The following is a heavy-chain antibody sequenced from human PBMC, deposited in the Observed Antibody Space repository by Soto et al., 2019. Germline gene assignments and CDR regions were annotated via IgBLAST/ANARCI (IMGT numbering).Heavy chain of an antibody. V-gene: IGHV1-69*02. CDR2: IIPILGIA. J-gene: IGHJ4*02. Sequence: QVQLVQSGAEVRKPGSSVKVSCKASGGTFSSYTISWVRQAPGQGLEWMGRIIPILGIANYAQKFQGRVTITADKSTGTAYMELSSLRSEDTAVYYCASSKQGAAAADYWGQGTLVTVSS. CDR1: GGTFSSYT. CDR3: ASSKQGAAAADY. D-gene: IGHD6-13*01.